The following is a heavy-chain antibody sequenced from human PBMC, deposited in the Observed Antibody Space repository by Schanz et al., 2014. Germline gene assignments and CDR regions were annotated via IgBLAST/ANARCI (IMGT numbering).Heavy chain of an antibody. Sequence: ESGGGLVQPGRSLRLSCAASGFTFDHYAMNWVRQAPGKGLEWVSGISGNSGIIGYADSVKGRCTVSRDNAKNSLYLQMNSLRAEDTALYYCAKVRSGDRTIVVSDAFDIWGQGTMVTVSS. CDR2: ISGNSGII. J-gene: IGHJ3*02. D-gene: IGHD3-22*01. CDR1: GFTFDHYA. V-gene: IGHV3-9*01. CDR3: AKVRSGDRTIVVSDAFDI.